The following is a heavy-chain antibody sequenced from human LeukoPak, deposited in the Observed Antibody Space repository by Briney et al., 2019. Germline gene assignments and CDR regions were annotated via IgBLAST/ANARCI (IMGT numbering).Heavy chain of an antibody. Sequence: SVKVSCKAPGGTFTSYAVSWVRQAPGQGLEWMGGIIPIFGTAHYAQKFQGRVTITTDESTSTAYMDLSSLRSDDTAVYYCARGYYDSSGYYYVWDYWGQGTLVTVSS. J-gene: IGHJ4*02. CDR1: GGTFTSYA. V-gene: IGHV1-69*05. D-gene: IGHD3-22*01. CDR2: IIPIFGTA. CDR3: ARGYYDSSGYYYVWDY.